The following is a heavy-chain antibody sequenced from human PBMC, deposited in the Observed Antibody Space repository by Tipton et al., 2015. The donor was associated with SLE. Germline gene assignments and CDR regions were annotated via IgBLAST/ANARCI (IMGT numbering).Heavy chain of an antibody. CDR1: GGSISSGGYY. Sequence: TLSLTCTVSGGSISSGGYYWSWIRQHPGKGLEWIGYIYYSGSTNYNPSLKSRVTISVDTSKNQFSLKLSSVTAADTAVYYCARGDGGYDPLFDYWGQGTLVTVSS. CDR3: ARGDGGYDPLFDY. D-gene: IGHD5-12*01. J-gene: IGHJ4*02. V-gene: IGHV4-61*08. CDR2: IYYSGST.